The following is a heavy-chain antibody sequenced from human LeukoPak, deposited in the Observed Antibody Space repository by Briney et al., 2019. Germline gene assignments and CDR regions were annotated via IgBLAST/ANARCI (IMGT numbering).Heavy chain of an antibody. CDR2: IYVDGRT. CDR3: ARRGDGGRSFDY. J-gene: IGHJ4*02. CDR1: GFTVSTTY. D-gene: IGHD4-23*01. V-gene: IGHV3-53*01. Sequence: PEGSLRLSCAASGFTVSTTYMSWVRQAPGKGLEWVSLIYVDGRTYYADSVKGRFTISRDNSKNTLYLQVNSLRAEDTAVYYCARRGDGGRSFDYWGQGTLVTVSS.